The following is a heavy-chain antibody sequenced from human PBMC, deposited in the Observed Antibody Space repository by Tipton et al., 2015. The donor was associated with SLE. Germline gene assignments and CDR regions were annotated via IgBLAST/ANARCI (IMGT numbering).Heavy chain of an antibody. CDR3: AGYSSSWYYFDY. D-gene: IGHD6-13*01. Sequence: SLRLSCAASGFTFSSYGMHWVRQAPGKGLEWVAFIRYDGSNKYYADSVKGRFTISRDNSKNTLYLQMNSLRAEDTAVYYCAGYSSSWYYFDYWGQGTLVTVSS. J-gene: IGHJ4*02. V-gene: IGHV3-30*02. CDR1: GFTFSSYG. CDR2: IRYDGSNK.